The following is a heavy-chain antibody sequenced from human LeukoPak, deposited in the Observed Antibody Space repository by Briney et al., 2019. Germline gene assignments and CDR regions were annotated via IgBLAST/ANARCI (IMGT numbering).Heavy chain of an antibody. CDR2: INPNSGGT. CDR3: ARSPTYYYDSSGYYVGRSSTDAFDI. V-gene: IGHV1-2*02. J-gene: IGHJ3*02. CDR1: GYTFTTYY. Sequence: ASVKVSCKASGYTFTTYYMHWVRQAPGQGLEWMGWINPNSGGTNYAQKFQGRVTMTRDTSISTAYMELSRLRSDDTAVCYCARSPTYYYDSSGYYVGRSSTDAFDIWGQGTMVTVSS. D-gene: IGHD3-22*01.